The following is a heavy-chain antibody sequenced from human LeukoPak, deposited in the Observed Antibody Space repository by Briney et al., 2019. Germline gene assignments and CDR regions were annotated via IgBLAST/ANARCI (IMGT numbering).Heavy chain of an antibody. J-gene: IGHJ6*02. D-gene: IGHD3-22*01. CDR2: IIPIFGTA. Sequence: SVKVSCKASGGTFSSYAISWVRQAPGQGLEWMGGIIPIFGTANYAQKFQGRVTITADESTSTAYMELSSLRAEDTARYYCARAPPYYYDSRGHHYERGNYYYGMDVWGQGTTVTVSS. CDR1: GGTFSSYA. CDR3: ARAPPYYYDSRGHHYERGNYYYGMDV. V-gene: IGHV1-69*13.